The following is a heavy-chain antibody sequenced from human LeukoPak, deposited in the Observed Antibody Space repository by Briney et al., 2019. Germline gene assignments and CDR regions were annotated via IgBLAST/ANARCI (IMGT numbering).Heavy chain of an antibody. D-gene: IGHD2-2*02. Sequence: VASVKVSCKASGYTFTGYYMHWVRQAPGQGLEWMGWINPNSGGTNYAQKFQGRVTMTRNTSISTAYMELSSLRSEDTAVYYCARGRGQAPRGLLYRPPPLARYNWFDPWGQGTLVTVSS. CDR1: GYTFTGYY. CDR2: INPNSGGT. J-gene: IGHJ5*02. V-gene: IGHV1-2*02. CDR3: ARGRGQAPRGLLYRPPPLARYNWFDP.